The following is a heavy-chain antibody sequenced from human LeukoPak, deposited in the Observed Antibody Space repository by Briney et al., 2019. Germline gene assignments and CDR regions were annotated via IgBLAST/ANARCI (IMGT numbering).Heavy chain of an antibody. J-gene: IGHJ4*02. CDR2: IYTSGSN. D-gene: IGHD3-10*01. Sequence: PSETLSLTCTVSGGSISSYYWSWSRHPARPGLEWIGRIYTSGSNNYNPSLKSRVTMSVDTSKNQVSLKLSSVTDADTAVYYCARDYYGSGSQLRFDYWGQGTLVTVSS. V-gene: IGHV4-4*07. CDR1: GGSISSYY. CDR3: ARDYYGSGSQLRFDY.